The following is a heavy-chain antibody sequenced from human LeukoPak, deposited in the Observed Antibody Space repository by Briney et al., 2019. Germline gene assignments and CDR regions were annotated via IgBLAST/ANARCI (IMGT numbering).Heavy chain of an antibody. CDR3: AKTPLRYYDSSGYLPCYFDY. CDR2: ISGSGGST. V-gene: IGHV3-23*01. J-gene: IGHJ4*02. CDR1: GFTFSSYA. D-gene: IGHD3-22*01. Sequence: HPGGSLRLSCAASGFTFSSYAMSWVRQAPGKGLEWVSAISGSGGSTYYAYSVKGRFTISRDNSKNTLYLQMNRLRAEDTAVYYCAKTPLRYYDSSGYLPCYFDYWGQGTLVTVSS.